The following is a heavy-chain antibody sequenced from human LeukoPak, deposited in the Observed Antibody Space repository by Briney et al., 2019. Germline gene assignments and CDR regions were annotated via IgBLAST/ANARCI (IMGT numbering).Heavy chain of an antibody. CDR2: IIPILGIA. CDR1: GGTFSSYT. Sequence: ASVKVSCKASGGTFSSYTISWVRQAPGQGLEWMGRIIPILGIANYAQEFQGRVTITADKSTSTAYMELSSLRSEDTAVYYCARGITMVRGADNWFDPWGQGTLVTVSS. D-gene: IGHD3-10*01. V-gene: IGHV1-69*02. CDR3: ARGITMVRGADNWFDP. J-gene: IGHJ5*02.